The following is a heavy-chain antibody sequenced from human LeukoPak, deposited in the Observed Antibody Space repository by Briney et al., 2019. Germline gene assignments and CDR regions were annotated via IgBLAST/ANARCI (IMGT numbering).Heavy chain of an antibody. D-gene: IGHD3-10*02. Sequence: SETLSLTCAVYGVSFSGYYWSWIRQPPGKGLEWIAEINHSGSTNYYPSLKKRVTISVDSPKNQFSLKLSSVTAAYTAVYYCARKSDYYVGWGQGTLVTVSS. V-gene: IGHV4-34*01. CDR3: ARKSDYYVG. CDR2: INHSGST. J-gene: IGHJ4*02. CDR1: GVSFSGYY.